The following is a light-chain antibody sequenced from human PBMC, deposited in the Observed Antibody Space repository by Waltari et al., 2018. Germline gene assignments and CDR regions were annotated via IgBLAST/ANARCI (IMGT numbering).Light chain of an antibody. CDR3: QQRSNWPQIT. CDR2: DAS. J-gene: IGKJ5*01. CDR1: QSVSSY. V-gene: IGKV3-11*01. Sequence: EIVLTQSPATLSLSPGERATLSCRASQSVSSYLAWYQQKPGQAPRLLIYDASNRATGIPARFSGSWSGTDFTLTIRSLEPEDFAVYYCQQRSNWPQITFGQGTRLEIK.